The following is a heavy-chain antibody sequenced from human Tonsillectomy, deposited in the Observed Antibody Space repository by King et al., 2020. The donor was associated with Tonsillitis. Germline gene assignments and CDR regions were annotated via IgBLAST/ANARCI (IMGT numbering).Heavy chain of an antibody. D-gene: IGHD3-22*01. CDR2: ISSNGGST. CDR3: AIALYYYDSSGYPRLGY. V-gene: IGHV3-64*01. CDR1: GFTFSSYA. J-gene: IGHJ4*02. Sequence: VQLVESGGGLVQPGGSLRLSCAASGFTFSSYAMHWVRQAPGKGLEYVSAISSNGGSTYYANSVKGRFTISRDNSKNTLYLQMGSLRAEDMAVYYCAIALYYYDSSGYPRLGYWGQGTLVPVSS.